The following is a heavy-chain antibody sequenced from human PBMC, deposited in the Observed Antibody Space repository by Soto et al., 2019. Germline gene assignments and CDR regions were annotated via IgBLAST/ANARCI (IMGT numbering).Heavy chain of an antibody. CDR3: ARDDYCSGGSCYSEYNWFDP. D-gene: IGHD2-15*01. CDR1: GFTFSSYS. J-gene: IGHJ5*02. V-gene: IGHV3-21*01. Sequence: GGSLRLSCAASGFTFSSYSMNWVRQAPGKGLEWVSSISSSSSYIYYADSVKGRFTISRDNAKNSLYLQMNSLRAEDTAVYYCARDDYCSGGSCYSEYNWFDPWGQGTLVTVSS. CDR2: ISSSSSYI.